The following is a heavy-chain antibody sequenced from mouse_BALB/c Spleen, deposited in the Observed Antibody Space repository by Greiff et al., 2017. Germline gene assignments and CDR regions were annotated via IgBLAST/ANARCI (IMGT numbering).Heavy chain of an antibody. D-gene: IGHD2-4*01. V-gene: IGHV2-9*02. J-gene: IGHJ3*01. CDR3: AREDDYDWFAY. CDR1: GFSLTSYG. CDR2: IWAGGST. Sequence: VQLVESGPGLVAPSQSLSITCTVSGFSLTSYGVHWVRQPPGKGLEWLGVIWAGGSTNYNSALMSRLSISKDNSKSQVFLKMNSLQTDDTAMYCCAREDDYDWFAYWGQGTLVTVSA.